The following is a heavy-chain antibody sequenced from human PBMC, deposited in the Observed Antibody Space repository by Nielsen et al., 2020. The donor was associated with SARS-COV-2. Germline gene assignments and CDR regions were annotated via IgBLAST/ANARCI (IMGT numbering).Heavy chain of an antibody. CDR3: ARSDYRVAFDI. J-gene: IGHJ3*02. D-gene: IGHD4-11*01. CDR2: IDWDDDK. CDR1: GGSISSSSYY. Sequence: TLSLTCTVSGGSISSSSYYWGWIRQPPGKALEWLARIDWDDDKYYSTSLKTRLTISKDTSKNQVVLTMTNMDPVDTATYYCARSDYRVAFDIWGQGTMVTVSS. V-gene: IGHV2-70*11.